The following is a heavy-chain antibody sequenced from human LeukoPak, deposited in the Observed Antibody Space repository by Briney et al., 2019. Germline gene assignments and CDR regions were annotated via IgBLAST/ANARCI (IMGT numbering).Heavy chain of an antibody. D-gene: IGHD3-10*02. J-gene: IGHJ4*02. Sequence: AGGSLRLSCAASGFTFDDYAMHWVRQAPGKGLEWVSGISWNSGSIGYADSVKGRFTISRDNAKNSLYLQMNSLRAEDTALYYCAKAHFVRGFDFWGQGTLVTVSS. CDR1: GFTFDDYA. CDR2: ISWNSGSI. V-gene: IGHV3-9*01. CDR3: AKAHFVRGFDF.